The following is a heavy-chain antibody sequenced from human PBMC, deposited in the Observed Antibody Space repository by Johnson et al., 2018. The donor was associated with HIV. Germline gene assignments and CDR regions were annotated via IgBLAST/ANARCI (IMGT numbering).Heavy chain of an antibody. V-gene: IGHV3-30*14. Sequence: QVHLVESGGGVVQPGRSLILSCAASGFTFSSYAMHWVRQAPGKGLEWVAVVSYDGSERYYADSVKGSFTISRDNSKTTLYLQMNSLRAEDTAVYYCAREATYYDYVWGSYAFDIWCQGTMVTVSS. J-gene: IGHJ3*02. CDR2: VSYDGSER. CDR3: AREATYYDYVWGSYAFDI. CDR1: GFTFSSYA. D-gene: IGHD3-16*01.